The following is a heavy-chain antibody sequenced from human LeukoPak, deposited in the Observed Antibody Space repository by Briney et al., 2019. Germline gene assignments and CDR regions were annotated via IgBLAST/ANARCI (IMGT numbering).Heavy chain of an antibody. CDR3: TRFLYYYMDV. Sequence: GGSLRLSCTASGFTFGDYAMSWVRQAPGKGREWVGFIRSKAYGGTTEYAASVKGRFTISRDDSKSIAYLQMNSLKTEDTAVYYCTRFLYYYMDVWGKGTTVTVSS. CDR1: GFTFGDYA. J-gene: IGHJ6*03. CDR2: IRSKAYGGTT. V-gene: IGHV3-49*04.